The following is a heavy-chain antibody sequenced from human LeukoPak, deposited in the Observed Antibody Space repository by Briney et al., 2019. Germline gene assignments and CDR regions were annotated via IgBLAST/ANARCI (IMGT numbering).Heavy chain of an antibody. V-gene: IGHV3-7*03. CDR2: INQDGSEK. J-gene: IGHJ6*03. Sequence: GGSLRLSCAASGFIFSSYWMSWVRQAPGKGLEWVANINQDGSEKYYVDSVKGRFTISRDNAKNSLYLQMNSLRAEDTAVYYCARDHAFSYYYYYMDVWGKGTTVTISS. CDR1: GFIFSSYW. CDR3: ARDHAFSYYYYYMDV. D-gene: IGHD3-3*01.